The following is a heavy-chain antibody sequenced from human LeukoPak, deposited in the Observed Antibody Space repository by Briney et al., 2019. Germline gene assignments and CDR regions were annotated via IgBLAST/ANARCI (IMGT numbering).Heavy chain of an antibody. J-gene: IGHJ6*02. CDR2: IRYDGSNK. V-gene: IGHV3-30*02. CDR3: ARAPDTPLGYYGMDV. CDR1: GFTFSSYG. Sequence: QPGGSLRLSCAASGFTFSSYGMHWVRQAPGKGLEWVAFIRYDGSNKYYADSVKGRFTISRDNSKNTLYLQMNSLRAEDTAVYYCARAPDTPLGYYGMDVWGQGTTVTVSS. D-gene: IGHD3-16*01.